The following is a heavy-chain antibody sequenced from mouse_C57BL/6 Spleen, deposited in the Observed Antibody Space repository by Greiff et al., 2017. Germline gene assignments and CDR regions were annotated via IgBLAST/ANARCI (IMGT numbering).Heavy chain of an antibody. V-gene: IGHV1-69*01. CDR3: ARVGARRDYFDY. J-gene: IGHJ2*01. CDR2: IDPSDSYT. CDR1: GYTFTSYW. Sequence: QVQLQQPGAELVMPGASVKLSCKASGYTFTSYWMHWVKQRHGQGLEWIGEIDPSDSYTNYNQKFKGKSTLTVAKSSSTAYMQLSSLTSEYSAVYYCARVGARRDYFDYWGQGTTLTVSS.